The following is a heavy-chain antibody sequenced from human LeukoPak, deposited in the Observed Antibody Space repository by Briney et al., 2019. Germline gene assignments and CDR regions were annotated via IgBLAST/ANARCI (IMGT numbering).Heavy chain of an antibody. CDR1: GFSFSSYG. D-gene: IGHD6-19*01. V-gene: IGHV3-23*01. CDR3: ARVGSGCVDY. J-gene: IGHJ4*02. CDR2: LSGSSTST. Sequence: GGSLRLSCAASGFSFSSYGLSLGRQAPGEGLEWVSTLSGSSTSTYYAGSVKGRFTISRDNSKNSLYLQMNSLRAEDTAVYYCARVGSGCVDYWGQGTLVTVSS.